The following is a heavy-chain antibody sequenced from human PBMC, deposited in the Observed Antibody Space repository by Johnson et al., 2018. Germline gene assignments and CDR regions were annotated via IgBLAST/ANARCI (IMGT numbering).Heavy chain of an antibody. CDR3: ARGREARTYYYYYYMDV. V-gene: IGHV4-34*01. J-gene: IGHJ6*03. CDR1: GGSFSGYY. Sequence: QVQLQQWGAGLLKPSETXSLTCAVYGGSFSGYYWSWIRQPPGKGLEWIGEINHSGSTNYNPSLKSRVTISVDTSKNQFSLKLSSVTAADTAVYYCARGREARTYYYYYYMDVWGKGTTVTVSS. CDR2: INHSGST. D-gene: IGHD1-14*01.